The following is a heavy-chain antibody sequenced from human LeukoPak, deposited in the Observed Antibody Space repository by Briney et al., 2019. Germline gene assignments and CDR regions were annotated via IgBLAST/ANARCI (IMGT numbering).Heavy chain of an antibody. J-gene: IGHJ4*02. CDR3: ARGSYYYDSSGYSLFDY. CDR1: GYTFTSYD. V-gene: IGHV1-8*01. CDR2: MNLNSGNT. D-gene: IGHD3-22*01. Sequence: ASVKVSCKASGYTFTSYDINLVRQATGPGLEWMGLMNLNSGNTGYSQKVQGRGTMTRTTSISTAYMELSSLRSEDTAVYYCARGSYYYDSSGYSLFDYWGEGTLVTVSS.